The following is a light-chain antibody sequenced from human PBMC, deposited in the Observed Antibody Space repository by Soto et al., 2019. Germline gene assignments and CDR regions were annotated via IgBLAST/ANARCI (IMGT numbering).Light chain of an antibody. CDR1: SSDVGGYNY. CDR2: DVS. J-gene: IGLJ1*01. V-gene: IGLV2-14*01. CDR3: SSXTSSSTV. Sequence: QSALTQPASVSGSPGQSITXXCTGTSSDVGGYNYVSWYQQHPGKVPKLMIYDVSNRPSGVSNRFSGSKSGNTASLTISGLQAEDEADYYCSSXTSSSTVFGTGTKLTVL.